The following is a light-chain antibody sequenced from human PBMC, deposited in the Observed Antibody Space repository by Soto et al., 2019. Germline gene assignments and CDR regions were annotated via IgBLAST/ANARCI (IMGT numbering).Light chain of an antibody. CDR1: QSISSW. CDR2: KAS. J-gene: IGKJ1*01. V-gene: IGKV1-5*03. Sequence: DIQMTQSPSTLSASVGDRVTITCRASQSISSWLAWYQQKPGKAPKLLIYKASSLESGVPSRFSGSGSGTTFTLTISGLQPDDFATYYCQHYNSPWTFGRGTKVEIK. CDR3: QHYNSPWT.